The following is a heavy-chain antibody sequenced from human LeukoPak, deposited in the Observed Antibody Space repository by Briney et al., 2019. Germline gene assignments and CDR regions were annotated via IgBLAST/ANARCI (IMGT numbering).Heavy chain of an antibody. CDR2: IYYSGST. J-gene: IGHJ4*02. D-gene: IGHD5-24*01. V-gene: IGHV4-61*01. CDR1: GGSVSSGSYY. CDR3: ARERRDGYNWLDY. Sequence: SETLSLTCTVSGGSVSSGSYYWSWIRQPPGKGLEWTGYIYYSGSTNYNPSLKSRVTISVDTSKNQFSLKLSSVTAADTAVYYCARERRDGYNWLDYWGQGTLVTVSS.